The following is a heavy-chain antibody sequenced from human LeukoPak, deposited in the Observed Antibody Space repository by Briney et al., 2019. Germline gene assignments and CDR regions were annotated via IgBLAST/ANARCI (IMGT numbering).Heavy chain of an antibody. Sequence: PGGSLRLSCVASGFTFSSYWMHWVRQDPRKGLVWVSRINGDGRNINYADSVRGRFTISRDNSKNTLYLQMNSLRDEDTAVYYCARGVAAAGTTLDYWGQGTLVTVSS. V-gene: IGHV3-74*01. D-gene: IGHD6-13*01. CDR1: GFTFSSYW. J-gene: IGHJ4*02. CDR3: ARGVAAAGTTLDY. CDR2: INGDGRNI.